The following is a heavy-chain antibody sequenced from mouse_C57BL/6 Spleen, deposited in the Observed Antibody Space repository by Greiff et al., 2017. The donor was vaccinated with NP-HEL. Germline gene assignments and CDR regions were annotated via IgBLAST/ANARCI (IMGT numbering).Heavy chain of an antibody. V-gene: IGHV5-17*01. CDR1: GFTFSDYG. Sequence: EVKVVESGGGLVKPGGSLKLSCAASGFTFSDYGMHWVRQAPEKGLEWVAYISSGSSTIYYADTVKGRFTISRDNAKNTLFLQMTSLRSEDTAMYYCARQGGLRYYFDYWGQGTTLTVSS. CDR2: ISSGSSTI. J-gene: IGHJ2*01. CDR3: ARQGGLRYYFDY. D-gene: IGHD2-2*01.